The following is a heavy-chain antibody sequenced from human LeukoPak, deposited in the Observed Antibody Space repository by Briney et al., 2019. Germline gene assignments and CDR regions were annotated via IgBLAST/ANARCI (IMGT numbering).Heavy chain of an antibody. Sequence: SVKVSCKASGGTFSSYAISWVRQAPGQGLEWMGGIIPIFGTANYAQKFQGRVTITADKSTSTACMELSSLRSEDTAVYYCARVELRYFDWSLGMDVWGKGTTVTVSS. CDR1: GGTFSSYA. CDR2: IIPIFGTA. D-gene: IGHD3-9*01. CDR3: ARVELRYFDWSLGMDV. J-gene: IGHJ6*04. V-gene: IGHV1-69*06.